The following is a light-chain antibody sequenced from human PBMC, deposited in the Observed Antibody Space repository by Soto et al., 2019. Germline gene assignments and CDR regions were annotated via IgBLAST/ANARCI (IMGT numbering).Light chain of an antibody. CDR3: QQYTNWPPMA. CDR1: QSVRRN. CDR2: GAS. Sequence: EIVMTQSPATLSVSPGERATLSCRASQSVRRNLAWYQQKPGQAPRLLIYGASARATGIPARFSGSGSGTEFTLTISSLQSGDFAVYYCQQYTNWPPMAFGQGTKVEIK. V-gene: IGKV3-15*01. J-gene: IGKJ1*01.